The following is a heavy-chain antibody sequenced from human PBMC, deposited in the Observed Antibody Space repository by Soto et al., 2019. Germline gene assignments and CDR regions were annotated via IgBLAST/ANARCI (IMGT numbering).Heavy chain of an antibody. J-gene: IGHJ5*02. D-gene: IGHD5-12*01. V-gene: IGHV3-30-3*01. CDR3: ARDEVATTGWFDP. CDR2: ISYDGSNK. Sequence: QVQLVESGGGVVQPGRSLRLSGAASGFTFSSYAMHWVRQAPGKGLEWVAVISYDGSNKYYADSVKGRFTISRDNSKNTLYLQMNSLRAEDTAVYYCARDEVATTGWFDPWGQGTLVTVSS. CDR1: GFTFSSYA.